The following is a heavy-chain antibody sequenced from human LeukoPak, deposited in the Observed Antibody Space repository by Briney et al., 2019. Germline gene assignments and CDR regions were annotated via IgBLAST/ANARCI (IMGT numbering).Heavy chain of an antibody. V-gene: IGHV1-69*01. J-gene: IGHJ4*02. CDR3: ARAGLRFLEWLGHFDY. Sequence: VASVKVSCKASGGTFSSYAISWVRQAPGQGLEWMGGIIPIFGTADYAQKFQGRVTITADESTSTAYMELSSLRSEDTAVYYCARAGLRFLEWLGHFDYWGQGTLVTVSS. CDR1: GGTFSSYA. D-gene: IGHD3-3*01. CDR2: IIPIFGTA.